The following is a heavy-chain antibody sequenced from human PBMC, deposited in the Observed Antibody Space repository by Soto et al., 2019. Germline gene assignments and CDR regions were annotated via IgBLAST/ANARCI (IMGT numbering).Heavy chain of an antibody. Sequence: ASVKVSCKASGYTFTYRYLHWVRQAPGQALEWMGWITPFNGNTNYAQKFQDRVTITRDRSMSTAYMELSSLRSEDTAMYYCASAAASSSSQAAFDIWGQGTMVTVSS. V-gene: IGHV1-45*02. CDR2: ITPFNGNT. D-gene: IGHD6-6*01. CDR3: ASAAASSSSQAAFDI. J-gene: IGHJ3*02. CDR1: GYTFTYRY.